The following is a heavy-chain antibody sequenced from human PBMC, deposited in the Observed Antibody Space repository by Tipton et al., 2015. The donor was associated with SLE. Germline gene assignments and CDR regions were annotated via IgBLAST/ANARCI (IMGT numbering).Heavy chain of an antibody. CDR3: ARSGNYGDGDAFDI. J-gene: IGHJ3*02. CDR2: IYPGDSDT. CDR1: GYSFTSYW. V-gene: IGHV5-51*01. D-gene: IGHD4-17*01. Sequence: QSGPEVKKHGESLKISCKGSGYSFTSYWIGWVRQMPGKGLEWMGTIYPGDSDTRYSPSFQGQFTIPADKSISTAYVQWSSLKAADTAVYYFARSGNYGDGDAFDIWGQGTMVIVSS.